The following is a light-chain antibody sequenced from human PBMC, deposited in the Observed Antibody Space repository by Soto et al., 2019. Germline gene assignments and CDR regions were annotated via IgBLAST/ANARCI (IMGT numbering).Light chain of an antibody. V-gene: IGLV1-44*01. Sequence: QLVLTQPPSASGTPGQRVTISCSGSSSNIGRDSVNWYQQLPGMAPKLLIYLNDQRPSGVPDRFSGSKSGTSASLAISGLQSEDEADYFCAAWDNSLNGLWVFGGGTKLTVL. CDR1: SSNIGRDS. CDR3: AAWDNSLNGLWV. J-gene: IGLJ3*02. CDR2: LND.